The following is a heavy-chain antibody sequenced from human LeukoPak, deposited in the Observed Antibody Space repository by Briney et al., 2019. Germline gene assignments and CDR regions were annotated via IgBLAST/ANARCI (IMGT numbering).Heavy chain of an antibody. CDR1: GYTFTRHY. CDR3: ARGTLGRYDSSGPPGY. D-gene: IGHD3-22*01. CDR2: INPNSGDT. Sequence: GASVKVSCKASGYTFTRHYMHWVRQAPRQGLEWMGWINPNSGDTIYAQKFPGRVTVTRDTSISTAYMELSRLTYDDTAVYYCARGTLGRYDSSGPPGYWGQGTLVTVSS. J-gene: IGHJ4*02. V-gene: IGHV1-2*02.